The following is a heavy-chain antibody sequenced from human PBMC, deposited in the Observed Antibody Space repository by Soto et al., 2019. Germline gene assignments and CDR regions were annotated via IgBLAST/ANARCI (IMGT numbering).Heavy chain of an antibody. V-gene: IGHV3-30-3*01. D-gene: IGHD1-26*01. CDR2: ISYDGSNK. Sequence: PGGSLRLSCAASGCTFSSYAMHWDRQAPGKGLEWVGVISYDGSNKYYADSVKGRFTISRDNSKNTLYLQMNSLKAEDTAVYSCARLVGALPTPYGMDVWGQGTTVTVSS. CDR3: ARLVGALPTPYGMDV. CDR1: GCTFSSYA. J-gene: IGHJ6*02.